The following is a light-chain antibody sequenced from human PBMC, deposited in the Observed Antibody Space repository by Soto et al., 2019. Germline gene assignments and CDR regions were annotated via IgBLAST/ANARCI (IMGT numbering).Light chain of an antibody. Sequence: AIQMTQSPSSLSASVGDRVTITCRASQGIRNDLGWYQQKPGKAPKLLIYAASSVQSGVPSRFSGSGSGTDFTITISSLQPEDFATYYCLQDYNYPFTFGPGTKVDIK. CDR3: LQDYNYPFT. J-gene: IGKJ3*01. V-gene: IGKV1-6*01. CDR1: QGIRND. CDR2: AAS.